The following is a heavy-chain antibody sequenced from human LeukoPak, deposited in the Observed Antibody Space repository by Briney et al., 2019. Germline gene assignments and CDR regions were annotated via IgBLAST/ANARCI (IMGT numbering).Heavy chain of an antibody. D-gene: IGHD3-22*01. V-gene: IGHV3-7*01. CDR1: GFTFSSYW. Sequence: GGSLRLSCAASGFTFSSYWMTWVRQAPGKGLEWLANIKQDGSEKHYVDSVRGRFTISRDNAKDSLYLQMTSLRAEDTAVYYCARSVGLYYYDSSGYFDSWGRGTLVTVSS. CDR2: IKQDGSEK. CDR3: ARSVGLYYYDSSGYFDS. J-gene: IGHJ4*02.